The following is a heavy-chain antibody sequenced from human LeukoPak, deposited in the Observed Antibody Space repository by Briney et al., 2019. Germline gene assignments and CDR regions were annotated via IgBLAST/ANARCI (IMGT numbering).Heavy chain of an antibody. CDR2: INPKSGVT. V-gene: IGHV1-2*02. D-gene: IGHD3-22*01. Sequence: GASVKVSCNTSGYIFTDYYIHWVRQAPGQGLEWMGWINPKSGVTNYAQNFQDRVTLTSDTSISTAYMDLSGLTSGDTAVYYCARALGNYYDSTVYQAYWGQGHLVTVSS. CDR1: GYIFTDYY. J-gene: IGHJ4*02. CDR3: ARALGNYYDSTVYQAY.